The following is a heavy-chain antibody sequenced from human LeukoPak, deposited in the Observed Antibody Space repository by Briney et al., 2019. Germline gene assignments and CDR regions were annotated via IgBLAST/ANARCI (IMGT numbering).Heavy chain of an antibody. CDR2: VIPIFGTA. V-gene: IGHV1-69*13. D-gene: IGHD3-22*01. J-gene: IGHJ4*02. CDR1: GGTFSSYA. Sequence: GASVKVSCKASGGTFSSYAISWVRQAPGQGLEWMGGVIPIFGTANYAQKFQGRVTITADESTSTAYMELSSLRSEDTAVYYCARSEPPYYYDSSGEGVADFDYWGQGTLVTVSS. CDR3: ARSEPPYYYDSSGEGVADFDY.